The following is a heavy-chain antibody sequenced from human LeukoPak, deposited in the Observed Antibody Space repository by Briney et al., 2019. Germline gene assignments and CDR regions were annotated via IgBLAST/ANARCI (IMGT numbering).Heavy chain of an antibody. J-gene: IGHJ6*02. CDR1: GFTFSSYG. CDR2: ISYDGSNK. Sequence: GGSLRLSCAAPGFTFSSYGMHWVRQAPGKGLEWVAVISYDGSNKYYADSVKGRFTISRDNSKNTLYLQMNSLRAEDTAVYYCAKAPAPYYYYYYGMDVWGQGTTVTVSS. V-gene: IGHV3-30*18. CDR3: AKAPAPYYYYYYGMDV.